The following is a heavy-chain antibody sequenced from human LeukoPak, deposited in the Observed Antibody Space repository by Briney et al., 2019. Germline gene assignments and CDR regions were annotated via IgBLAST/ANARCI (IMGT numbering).Heavy chain of an antibody. Sequence: GASLRLSCAASGFTFSSDAMSWVRQAPGKGLEWFSAISGSGGSTYYADSVKGRFTISRDNSKNTLYLQMNSLRAEDTAVYYCAKVHYYDSSGPMGYWGQGTLVTVSS. V-gene: IGHV3-23*01. CDR1: GFTFSSDA. CDR3: AKVHYYDSSGPMGY. J-gene: IGHJ4*02. D-gene: IGHD3-22*01. CDR2: ISGSGGST.